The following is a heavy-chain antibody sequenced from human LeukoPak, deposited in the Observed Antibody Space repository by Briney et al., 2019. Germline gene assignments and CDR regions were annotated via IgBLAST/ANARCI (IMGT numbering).Heavy chain of an antibody. Sequence: GGSLRLSCAASGFTFSSYAMSWVRQAPGKGLEWVSAISGSGGSTYYADSVKGRFTISRDNSKSTLYLQMNSLRAEDTAVYYCATLPPGPGYCSGGSCPYWGQGTLVTVSS. V-gene: IGHV3-23*01. CDR2: ISGSGGST. CDR1: GFTFSSYA. CDR3: ATLPPGPGYCSGGSCPY. J-gene: IGHJ4*02. D-gene: IGHD2-15*01.